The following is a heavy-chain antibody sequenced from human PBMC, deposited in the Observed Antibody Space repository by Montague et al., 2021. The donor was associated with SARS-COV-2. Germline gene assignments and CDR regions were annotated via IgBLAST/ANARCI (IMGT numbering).Heavy chain of an antibody. CDR2: VSSGGVYI. CDR3: ARMYCSSTTCSPHYYGLDV. J-gene: IGHJ6*02. Sequence: SLRLSCAASGFYFRNYTINWVRQAPGKGLEWVSSVSSGGVYIHYADSLKGRFIISRDNAKNSVYLQMNSLRAEDTAIYYCARMYCSSTTCSPHYYGLDVWGQGTTVTASS. V-gene: IGHV3-21*01. CDR1: GFYFRNYT. D-gene: IGHD2-2*01.